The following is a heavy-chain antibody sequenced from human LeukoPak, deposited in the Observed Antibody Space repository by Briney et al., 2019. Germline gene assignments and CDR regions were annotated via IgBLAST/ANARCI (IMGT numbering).Heavy chain of an antibody. Sequence: GGSLRLSCAASGFTFSDYYMSWIRQAPGKGLEWVSYISSSGSTIYYADSVKGRFTISRDNAKNSLYLQMNSLRAEDTAVYYCARPRGNVEMATIPFDYWGQGTLVTVSS. D-gene: IGHD5-24*01. CDR1: GFTFSDYY. CDR3: ARPRGNVEMATIPFDY. J-gene: IGHJ4*02. V-gene: IGHV3-11*04. CDR2: ISSSGSTI.